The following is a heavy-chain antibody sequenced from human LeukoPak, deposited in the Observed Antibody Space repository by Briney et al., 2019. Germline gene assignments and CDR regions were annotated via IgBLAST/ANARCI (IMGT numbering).Heavy chain of an antibody. CDR3: AKDSRGTYLGYFDY. V-gene: IGHV3-23*01. CDR1: GFTFSSYA. Sequence: GGSLRLSCAASGFTFSSYAMSWVRQAPGKGLEWVSAVTSGGSTYYADSVKGRFTIFRDNSKNTLYLQMNSLRADDTALYYCAKDSRGTYLGYFDYWGQGTLVTVSS. J-gene: IGHJ4*02. D-gene: IGHD3-10*01. CDR2: VTSGGST.